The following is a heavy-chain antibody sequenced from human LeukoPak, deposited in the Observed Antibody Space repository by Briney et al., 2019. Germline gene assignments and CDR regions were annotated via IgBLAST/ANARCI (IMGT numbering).Heavy chain of an antibody. D-gene: IGHD2-15*01. V-gene: IGHV3-7*01. J-gene: IGHJ4*02. CDR2: LNEDGSVK. Sequence: GGSLRLSCAASEFSFSTNWMHWVRLTPGKGLEWVAELNEDGSVKYYVDSVKGRFAISRDNARSLLFLQMYNLRSEDTGVYFCANVPRSTVSYWGRRTLVTVSS. CDR1: EFSFSTNW. CDR3: ANVPRSTVSY.